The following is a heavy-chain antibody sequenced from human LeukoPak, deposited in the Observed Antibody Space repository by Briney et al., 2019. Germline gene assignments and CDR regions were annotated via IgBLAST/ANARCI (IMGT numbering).Heavy chain of an antibody. J-gene: IGHJ6*02. CDR1: GFTFSSYE. V-gene: IGHV3-48*03. CDR2: ISGSGSTI. Sequence: GGSLRLSCAASGFTFSSYEMNWVRQAPGKGLEWVSYISGSGSTIYYADSVKGRFTISRDNAKNSLYLQMNSLRAEDTAVYYCARRKRSDYYYYYGMDVWGQGTTVTVSS. CDR3: ARRKRSDYYYYYGMDV. D-gene: IGHD1-14*01.